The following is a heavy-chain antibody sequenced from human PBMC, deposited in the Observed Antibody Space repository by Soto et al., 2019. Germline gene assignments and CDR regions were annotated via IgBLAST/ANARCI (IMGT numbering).Heavy chain of an antibody. CDR1: GGSISSGGYS. D-gene: IGHD3-10*01. Sequence: PSETLSLTCAVSGGSISSGGYSWSWIRQPPGKGLEWIGYIYHSGSTYYNPSLKSRVTISVDGSKNQFSLKLSSVTAADTAVYYCARGVYYYGSGSYYTEYYFDYWGQGTLVTVSS. CDR3: ARGVYYYGSGSYYTEYYFDY. V-gene: IGHV4-30-2*01. J-gene: IGHJ4*02. CDR2: IYHSGST.